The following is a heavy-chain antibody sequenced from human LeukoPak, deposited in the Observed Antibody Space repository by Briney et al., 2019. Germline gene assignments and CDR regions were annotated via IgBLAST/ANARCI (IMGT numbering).Heavy chain of an antibody. V-gene: IGHV3-33*01. CDR1: GFTFSYYG. Sequence: PGGSLRLSCAASGFTFSYYGMDWVRRAPGKGLEWVAVIWSDGDNKYYADSAKGRFTISRDNSKNTLYLQMNSLRAEDTAVYYCARENRGQYQLLSGVDVWGQGTTVTVSS. D-gene: IGHD2-2*01. CDR2: IWSDGDNK. J-gene: IGHJ6*02. CDR3: ARENRGQYQLLSGVDV.